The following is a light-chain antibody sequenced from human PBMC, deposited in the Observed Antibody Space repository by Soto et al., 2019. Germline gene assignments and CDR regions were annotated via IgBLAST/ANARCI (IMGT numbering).Light chain of an antibody. V-gene: IGLV2-14*03. J-gene: IGLJ1*01. Sequence: QSVLAQPASVSRSPGQSITISCTGTSSDVGSYNYVSWYQHHPGKAPKLVIYDVDERPSGVSNRFSGSKSVNTASLTISGLQAEDEADYYWSSFNNSSPIGVFGTGTKLAVL. CDR3: SSFNNSSPIGV. CDR1: SSDVGSYNY. CDR2: DVD.